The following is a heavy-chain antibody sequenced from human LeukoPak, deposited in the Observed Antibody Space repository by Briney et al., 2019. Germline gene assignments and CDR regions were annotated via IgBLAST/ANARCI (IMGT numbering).Heavy chain of an antibody. Sequence: KSGGSLRLSCAASGLTFSSYSMNWVRQAPGKGLEWVSSISSSSSYIYYADSVKGRFTISRDNAKNSLYLQMNGLRAEDTAVYYCARDLESNEREWELPDAFDIWGQGTMVTVSS. V-gene: IGHV3-21*01. D-gene: IGHD1-26*01. CDR2: ISSSSSYI. CDR1: GLTFSSYS. J-gene: IGHJ3*02. CDR3: ARDLESNEREWELPDAFDI.